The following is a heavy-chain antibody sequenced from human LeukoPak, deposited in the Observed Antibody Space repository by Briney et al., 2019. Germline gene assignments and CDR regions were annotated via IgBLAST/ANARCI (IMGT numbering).Heavy chain of an antibody. V-gene: IGHV3-9*01. CDR2: ISWNSVKI. CDR3: ARADYYDGSGYPFDY. D-gene: IGHD3-22*01. J-gene: IGHJ4*02. Sequence: GRSLRLSCAASGFTFDDYAMHWVRQAPGKGLECVSSISWNSVKIGYADSVKGRFTISRDNSKNTLYLQMNSLRAEDTAVYYCARADYYDGSGYPFDYWGQGTLVTVSS. CDR1: GFTFDDYA.